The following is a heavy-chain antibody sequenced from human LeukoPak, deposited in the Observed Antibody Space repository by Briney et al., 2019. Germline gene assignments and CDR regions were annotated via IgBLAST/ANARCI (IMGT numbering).Heavy chain of an antibody. CDR1: GYTFTGYY. V-gene: IGHV1-2*02. CDR3: ARENYCSGGSCYGYFQH. J-gene: IGHJ1*01. Sequence: ASVKVSCKASGYTFTGYYMHWVRQAPGQGLEWMGWINPNSGGTNYAQKSQGRVTMTRDTSISTAYMELSRLRSDDTAVYYCARENYCSGGSCYGYFQHWGRGTLVTVSS. CDR2: INPNSGGT. D-gene: IGHD2-15*01.